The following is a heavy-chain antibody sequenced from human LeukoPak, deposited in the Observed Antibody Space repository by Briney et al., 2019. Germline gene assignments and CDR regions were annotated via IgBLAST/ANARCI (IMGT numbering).Heavy chain of an antibody. CDR3: ARDFMTTAV. D-gene: IGHD4-11*01. CDR1: GGSISSYY. Sequence: SETLSLTCTVSGGSISSYYWSWIRQPPGKGLEWIGYIYYSGSTNYKPSLKSRVTISVDTSKNQFSLKLSSVTAADTAVYYCARDFMTTAVWGQGTLVTVSS. J-gene: IGHJ4*02. V-gene: IGHV4-59*12. CDR2: IYYSGST.